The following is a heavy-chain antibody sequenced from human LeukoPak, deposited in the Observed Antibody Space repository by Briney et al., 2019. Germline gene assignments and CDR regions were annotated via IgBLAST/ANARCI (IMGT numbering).Heavy chain of an antibody. CDR2: INSDGSWT. CDR3: VSFYETN. Sequence: GGSLRLSCAASGNYWMHWVRQAPGKGLVWVSHINSDGSWTGYADSVKGRFTISKDNAKNTVYLQMNNLRAEDTAVYYCVSFYETNWGRGTLVAVSS. CDR1: GNYW. V-gene: IGHV3-74*01. D-gene: IGHD2-2*01. J-gene: IGHJ4*02.